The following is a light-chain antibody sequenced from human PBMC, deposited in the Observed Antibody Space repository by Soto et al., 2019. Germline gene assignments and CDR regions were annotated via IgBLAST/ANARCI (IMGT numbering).Light chain of an antibody. CDR3: PSYDSSLSGYV. V-gene: IGLV1-40*01. J-gene: IGLJ1*01. CDR2: GTT. Sequence: QPVLTQPRSVSGAPGQRVTISCTGSSSYIGAGYDVHWYQQLPGAAPKLLFYGTTNRPSGVPDRYSVSKSGTSASLAITGLQAEDVANYYCPSYDSSLSGYVFGTGTKLTVL. CDR1: SSYIGAGYD.